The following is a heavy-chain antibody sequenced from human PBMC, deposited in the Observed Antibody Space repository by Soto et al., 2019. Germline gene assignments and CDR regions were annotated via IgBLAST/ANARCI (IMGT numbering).Heavy chain of an antibody. Sequence: GESLKISCKGSGYSFTSYWIGWVRQMPGKGLEWMGIIYPGDSDTRYSPSFQGQVTISADKSISTAYLQWSSLKASDTAMYYCARGWSGYSYLYYYFYGMDVWGQGTTVPVSS. J-gene: IGHJ6*02. CDR1: GYSFTSYW. CDR3: ARGWSGYSYLYYYFYGMDV. CDR2: IYPGDSDT. D-gene: IGHD3-3*01. V-gene: IGHV5-51*01.